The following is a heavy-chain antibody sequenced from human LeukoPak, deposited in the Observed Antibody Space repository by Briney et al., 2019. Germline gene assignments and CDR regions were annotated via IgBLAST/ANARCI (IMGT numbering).Heavy chain of an antibody. Sequence: PGGSLRLSCAASGFTFDDYGMSWVRQAPGKGLEWGSGINWNGGSTVYADSVKGRFTISRDNAKNSLYLQMNSLRAEDTAVYYCAELGITMIGGVWGKGTTVTISS. CDR1: GFTFDDYG. J-gene: IGHJ6*04. CDR2: INWNGGST. D-gene: IGHD3-10*02. V-gene: IGHV3-20*04. CDR3: AELGITMIGGV.